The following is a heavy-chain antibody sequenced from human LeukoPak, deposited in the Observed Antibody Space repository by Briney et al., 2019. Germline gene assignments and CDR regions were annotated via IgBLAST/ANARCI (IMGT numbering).Heavy chain of an antibody. CDR1: GGSFSGYY. CDR2: INHSGST. V-gene: IGHV4-34*01. CDR3: ARDSVTMVRGVPRGNWFDP. J-gene: IGHJ5*02. D-gene: IGHD3-10*01. Sequence: SETLSLTCAVYGGSFSGYYWSWIRQPPGKGLEWIGEINHSGSTNYNPSLKSRVTISVDTSKNQFSLKLSSVTAADTAVYYCARDSVTMVRGVPRGNWFDPWGQGTLVTVSS.